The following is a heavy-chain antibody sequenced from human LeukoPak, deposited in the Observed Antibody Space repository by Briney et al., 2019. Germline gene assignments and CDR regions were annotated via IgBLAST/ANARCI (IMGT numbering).Heavy chain of an antibody. J-gene: IGHJ3*02. Sequence: PSETLSLTCTVSGGSISSYYWSWIRQPPGKGLERIGYIYYSGSTNYNPSLKSRVTISVDTSKNQFSLKLSSVTAADTAVYYCARGPYSSSARAFDIWGQGTMVTVSS. CDR1: GGSISSYY. D-gene: IGHD6-6*01. CDR3: ARGPYSSSARAFDI. CDR2: IYYSGST. V-gene: IGHV4-59*01.